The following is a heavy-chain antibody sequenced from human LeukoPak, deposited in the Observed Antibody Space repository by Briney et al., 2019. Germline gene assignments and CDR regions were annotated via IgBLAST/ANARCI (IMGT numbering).Heavy chain of an antibody. CDR1: GGSFSGYY. CDR3: ARRGSKKSGSGSYRY. Sequence: SETLPLTCAVYGGSFSGYYWSWIRQPPGQGLEWIGEITHSGSTIYNPSLKSRVTISVDTSKNQFSLKLSSVTAADTAVYYCARRGSKKSGSGSYRYWGQGTLVTVSS. D-gene: IGHD3-10*01. CDR2: ITHSGST. J-gene: IGHJ4*02. V-gene: IGHV4-34*01.